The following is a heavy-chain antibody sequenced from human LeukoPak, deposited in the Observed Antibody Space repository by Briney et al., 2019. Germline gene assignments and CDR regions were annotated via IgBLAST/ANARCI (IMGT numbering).Heavy chain of an antibody. CDR2: IYYSGST. Sequence: SETLSLTCTVSGGSISSYYWSWIRQPPGKGLEWIGYIYYSGSTNYNPSLKSRVTISVDTSKNQFSLKLSSVTAADTAVYYCARRPCSGDSCYSIDYWGQGTLVTVSS. V-gene: IGHV4-59*08. J-gene: IGHJ4*02. CDR1: GGSISSYY. D-gene: IGHD2-15*01. CDR3: ARRPCSGDSCYSIDY.